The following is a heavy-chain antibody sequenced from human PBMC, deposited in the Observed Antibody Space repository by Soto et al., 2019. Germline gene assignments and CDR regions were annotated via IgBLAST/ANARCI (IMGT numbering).Heavy chain of an antibody. CDR1: GYTFTSYG. Sequence: ASVKVSCKASGYTFTSYGISWVRQAPGQGLEWMGWISAYNGNTNYAQKLQGRVTMTTDTSTSTAYMELRSLRSDDTAVYYCARDRVSYCGGDCPFDPWGQGTLVTVSS. CDR3: ARDRVSYCGGDCPFDP. CDR2: ISAYNGNT. J-gene: IGHJ5*02. V-gene: IGHV1-18*01. D-gene: IGHD2-21*02.